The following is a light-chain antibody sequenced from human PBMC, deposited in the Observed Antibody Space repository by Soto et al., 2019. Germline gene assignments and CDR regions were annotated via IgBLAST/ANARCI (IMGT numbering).Light chain of an antibody. CDR1: QSITNR. CDR2: DAL. J-gene: IGKJ1*01. Sequence: DSQITQSPSTLSASVGDRVAITYRASQSITNRLAWYQLKPGKAPKVLIYDALNLESGVPSRFSGSGYGTEFTLTIRSLQPDDFATYCCQHYGGMWTFGQGTKVDI. CDR3: QHYGGMWT. V-gene: IGKV1-5*01.